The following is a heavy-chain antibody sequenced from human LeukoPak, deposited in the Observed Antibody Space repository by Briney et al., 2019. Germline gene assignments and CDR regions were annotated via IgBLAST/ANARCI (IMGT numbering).Heavy chain of an antibody. CDR2: ISSSSSYI. D-gene: IGHD6-19*01. CDR3: ARDLDGIAVAGFDY. J-gene: IGHJ4*02. CDR1: GFTFSSYS. V-gene: IGHV3-21*01. Sequence: GGSLRLSCAASGFTFSSYSMNWVRQAPGKGLEWVSSISSSSSYIYYADSVKGRFTISRDNAKNSLYLQMNSLRAEDTAVYYCARDLDGIAVAGFDYWGQGTQVTISS.